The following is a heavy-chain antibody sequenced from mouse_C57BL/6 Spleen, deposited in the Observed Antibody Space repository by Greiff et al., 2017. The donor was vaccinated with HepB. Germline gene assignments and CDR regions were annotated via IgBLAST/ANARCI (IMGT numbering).Heavy chain of an antibody. J-gene: IGHJ2*01. D-gene: IGHD2-12*01. CDR2: ISYDGSN. CDR3: ARLLRDY. CDR1: GYSITSGYY. V-gene: IGHV3-6*01. Sequence: EVKLMESGPGLVKPSQSLSLTCSVTGYSITSGYYWNWIRQFPGNKLEWMGYISYDGSNNYNPSLKNRISITRDTSKNQFFLKLNSVTTEDTATYYCARLLRDYWGQGTTLTVSS.